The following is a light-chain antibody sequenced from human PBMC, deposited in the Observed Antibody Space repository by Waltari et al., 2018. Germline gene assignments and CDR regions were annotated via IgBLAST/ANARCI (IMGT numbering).Light chain of an antibody. Sequence: SYDLTQPPSVSVFPGPTAKHSCSGRGLHNKQTCWYQQRPGQSPVLVIYYDSKRPSGIPERFSGSNSWNTATLTISGTQPRDEADYFCQTWDSSTVVFGGGTRLTVL. V-gene: IGLV3-1*01. CDR2: YDS. J-gene: IGLJ3*02. CDR1: GLHNKQ. CDR3: QTWDSSTVV.